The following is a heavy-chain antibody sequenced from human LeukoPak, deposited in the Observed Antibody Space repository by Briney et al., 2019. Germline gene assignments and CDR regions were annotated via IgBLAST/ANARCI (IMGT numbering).Heavy chain of an antibody. CDR2: ISTYNGNT. Sequence: ASVKVSCKSSGYTFTTYGITWVRQAPGQGLEWMGWISTYNGNTNYAQKLQGRVTMTTDTSTSTAYMELRSLRSDDTAMYYCARDRMDTGTYFDYWGQGTLITVSS. V-gene: IGHV1-18*01. J-gene: IGHJ4*02. D-gene: IGHD5-18*01. CDR1: GYTFTTYG. CDR3: ARDRMDTGTYFDY.